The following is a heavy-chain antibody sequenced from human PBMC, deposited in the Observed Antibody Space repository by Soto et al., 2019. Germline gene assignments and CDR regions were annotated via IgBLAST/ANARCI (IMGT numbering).Heavy chain of an antibody. CDR2: FKSRSDVVTA. CDR1: GFTFRNDW. J-gene: IGHJ4*02. V-gene: IGHV3-15*01. Sequence: GGSLRLSCAPSGFTFRNDWMNWVRQAPGQAREWVGGFKSRSDVVTADYAAPVKGRITISRDDSQNTLYLQMNSLKPDDPAVYYCDTDRLWLASRYPMNNDYWGQGTVVTVSS. D-gene: IGHD6-19*01. CDR3: DTDRLWLASRYPMNNDY.